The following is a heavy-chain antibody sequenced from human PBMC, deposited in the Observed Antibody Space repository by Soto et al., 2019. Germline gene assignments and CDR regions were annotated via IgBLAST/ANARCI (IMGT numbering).Heavy chain of an antibody. Sequence: SETLPIPCTVSGGSISSRSYNWGWILQPPGKGLEWLGSIYYGGSTYYNPSLKSRVTISVDTSKNQFSLKLSSVTAADTAVYYCASQDMVRGVNTHDHLGQGTLVTVSS. D-gene: IGHD3-10*01. CDR2: IYYGGST. J-gene: IGHJ4*02. CDR1: GGSISSRSYN. V-gene: IGHV4-39*01. CDR3: ASQDMVRGVNTHDH.